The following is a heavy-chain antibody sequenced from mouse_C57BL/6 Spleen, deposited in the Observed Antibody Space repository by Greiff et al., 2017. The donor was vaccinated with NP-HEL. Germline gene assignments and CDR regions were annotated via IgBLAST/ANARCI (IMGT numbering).Heavy chain of an antibody. CDR1: GYTFTSYW. CDR2: IDPSDSYT. Sequence: QVQLQQPGAELVRPGTSVKLSCKASGYTFTSYWMHWVKQRPGQGLEWIGVIDPSDSYTNYNQKFKGKATLTVDTSSSTAYMQLSSLTSEDSAVYYCARGGYGSSFNWYFDVWGTGTTVTVSS. J-gene: IGHJ1*03. D-gene: IGHD1-1*01. V-gene: IGHV1-59*01. CDR3: ARGGYGSSFNWYFDV.